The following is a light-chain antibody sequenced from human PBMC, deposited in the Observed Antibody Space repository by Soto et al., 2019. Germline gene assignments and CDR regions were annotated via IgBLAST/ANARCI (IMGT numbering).Light chain of an antibody. J-gene: IGKJ5*01. Sequence: ENVLTQSPGTLSLSPGERATLSCRASQSVGRDYLAWFQQKPGQAPRLLIHDASRRATGIPDRFSGSGSGTDLTLTINRLEPEDFAIYYCQQYASSPITFGQGSRVDIK. V-gene: IGKV3-20*01. CDR2: DAS. CDR3: QQYASSPIT. CDR1: QSVGRDY.